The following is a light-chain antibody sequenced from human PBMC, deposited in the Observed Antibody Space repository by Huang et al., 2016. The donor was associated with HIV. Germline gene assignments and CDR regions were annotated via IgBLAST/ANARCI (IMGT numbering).Light chain of an antibody. CDR2: PAS. V-gene: IGKV1-9*01. J-gene: IGKJ4*01. CDR3: QQLNSYPLT. CDR1: QGISSY. Sequence: IQLTQSPSSLSASIGTRVTITCRASQGISSYLAWYQEKPGKAPNLLIYPASTLQSGVPSSFSGSGSGTEFTRTISSLQPEDFATDYCQQLNSYPLTCGGGTKVEIK.